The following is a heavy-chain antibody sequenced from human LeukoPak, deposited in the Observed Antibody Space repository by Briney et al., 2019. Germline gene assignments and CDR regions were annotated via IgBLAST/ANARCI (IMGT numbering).Heavy chain of an antibody. CDR1: GFTFSSYS. CDR2: ISSSSSYI. CDR3: ARHSSSWYDY. J-gene: IGHJ4*02. Sequence: GGSPRLSCAASGFTFSSYSMNWVRQAPGKGLEWVSSISSSSSYIYYADSVKGRFTISRDNAKNSLYLQMNSLRAEDTAVYYCARHSSSWYDYWGQGTLVTVSS. D-gene: IGHD6-13*01. V-gene: IGHV3-21*01.